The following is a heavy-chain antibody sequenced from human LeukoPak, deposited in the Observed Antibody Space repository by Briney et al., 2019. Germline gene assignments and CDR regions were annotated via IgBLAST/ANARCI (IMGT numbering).Heavy chain of an antibody. V-gene: IGHV4-4*02. Sequence: SETLSLTCGVSGGSITTTNYWSWVRQPPGGGLEWIGEISLAGRTRYDPSLKSRVNISIDESKNHLYLNLASVTAADTAVYYCSRESGPFCPFGHWGQGTLVAVTS. CDR1: GGSITTTNY. D-gene: IGHD1-26*01. J-gene: IGHJ4*02. CDR2: ISLAGRT. CDR3: SRESGPFCPFGH.